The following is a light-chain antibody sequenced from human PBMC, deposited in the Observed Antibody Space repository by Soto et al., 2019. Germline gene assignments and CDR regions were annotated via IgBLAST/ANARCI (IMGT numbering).Light chain of an antibody. V-gene: IGKV1-9*01. Sequence: IQLTQSPSSLSASIGDRVTITCRASQDISSFLARYQQKPGKAPKLLIYAASTLQSGVPSRFSGSGSGTDFTLTISSLQPEDFATYFCQQLNSYPLTFGQGTRLEIK. J-gene: IGKJ5*01. CDR2: AAS. CDR1: QDISSF. CDR3: QQLNSYPLT.